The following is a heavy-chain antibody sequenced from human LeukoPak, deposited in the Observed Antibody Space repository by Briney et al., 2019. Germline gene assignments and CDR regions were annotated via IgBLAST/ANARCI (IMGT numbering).Heavy chain of an antibody. D-gene: IGHD3-22*01. CDR2: ISPDGSSA. CDR3: ATLRAVVAFDDFDI. V-gene: IGHV3-74*01. Sequence: GGSLRLSCAASGFTFSRYWMHWVRQAPGKGLVWFSRISPDGSSAHYEDSVNGRFTIYRDNAQNTLYLQMNSLRAEDTAVYYCATLRAVVAFDDFDIWGQGTMVTVSS. CDR1: GFTFSRYW. J-gene: IGHJ3*02.